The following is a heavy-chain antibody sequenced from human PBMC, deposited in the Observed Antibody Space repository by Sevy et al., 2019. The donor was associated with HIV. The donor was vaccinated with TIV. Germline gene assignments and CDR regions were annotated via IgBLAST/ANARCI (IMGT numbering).Heavy chain of an antibody. V-gene: IGHV4-59*01. CDR2: IYNSGSS. J-gene: IGHJ5*02. Sequence: SETLSLTCTVSGGSTNTYFWTWIRQPPGKGLEWIGYIYNSGSSNYNPSFKSRVTISVDTSKNQVSLKLSSVTAADTAVYYCARYYYDSSGPGSWFDPWGQGTPVTVSS. CDR1: GGSTNTYF. CDR3: ARYYYDSSGPGSWFDP. D-gene: IGHD3-22*01.